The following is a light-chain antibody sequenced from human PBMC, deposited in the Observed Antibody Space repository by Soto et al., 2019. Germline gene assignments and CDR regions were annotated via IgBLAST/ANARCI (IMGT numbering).Light chain of an antibody. CDR3: QQRSNSVT. CDR1: QSVSSY. J-gene: IGKJ5*01. V-gene: IGKV3-11*01. CDR2: DAS. Sequence: EIVLTQSPATLSLSPGERATLSCRASQSVSSYLAWYQQKPGQPPRLLIYDASNRATGIPARFSGSGSGTDFTLTISSLEPEDFAFYYCQQRSNSVTFGQGTRLEIK.